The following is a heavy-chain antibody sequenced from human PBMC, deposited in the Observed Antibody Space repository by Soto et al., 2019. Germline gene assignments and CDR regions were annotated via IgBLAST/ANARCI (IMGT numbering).Heavy chain of an antibody. V-gene: IGHV3-23*01. CDR1: GFTFSSYA. Sequence: VQLLESGGGLVQPGGSLRLSCAASGFTFSSYAMSWVRQAPGKGLEWVSAISGSGGSTYYADSVKGRFTISRDNSKNTLYLQRNSRRAEDTAVYYCAKDVERLLWFGELLTENNWFDPWGQGTLVTVSS. D-gene: IGHD3-10*01. CDR2: ISGSGGST. CDR3: AKDVERLLWFGELLTENNWFDP. J-gene: IGHJ5*02.